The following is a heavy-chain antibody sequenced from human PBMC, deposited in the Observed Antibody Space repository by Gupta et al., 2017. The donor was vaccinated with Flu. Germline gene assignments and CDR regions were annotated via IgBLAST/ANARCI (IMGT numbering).Heavy chain of an antibody. Sequence: ASGFIFSSYWMSWVRQAPGKGLEWVANIKEDGSEKYYVDSMKGRFTISRDNAKNSLYLQMNSLRAEDTAVYYCARVRIFWSYDMDVWGQGTTVTVSS. CDR2: IKEDGSEK. V-gene: IGHV3-7*01. CDR3: ARVRIFWSYDMDV. J-gene: IGHJ6*02. D-gene: IGHD3-9*01. CDR1: GFIFSSYW.